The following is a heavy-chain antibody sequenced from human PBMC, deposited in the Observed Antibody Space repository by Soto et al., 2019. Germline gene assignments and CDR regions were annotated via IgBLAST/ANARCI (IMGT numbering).Heavy chain of an antibody. Sequence: GSLRLSCAASGFTFSSYAMHWVRQAPGKGLEWVAVISYDGSNKYYADSVKGRFTISRDNSKNTLYLQMNSLRAEDTAVYYCARGSHGYWGQGTLVTVSS. J-gene: IGHJ4*02. CDR3: ARGSHGY. V-gene: IGHV3-30-3*01. D-gene: IGHD3-10*01. CDR1: GFTFSSYA. CDR2: ISYDGSNK.